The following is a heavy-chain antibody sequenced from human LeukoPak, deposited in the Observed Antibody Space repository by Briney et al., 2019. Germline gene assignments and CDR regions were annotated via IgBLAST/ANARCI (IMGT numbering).Heavy chain of an antibody. CDR1: GFTFSDYY. J-gene: IGHJ4*02. D-gene: IGHD2-21*02. V-gene: IGHV3-11*04. Sequence: GGSLRLSCAASGFTFSDYYMSWIRQAPGKGLEWVSYISSSGSTIYYADSVKGRFTISRDNAKNSLYLQMNSLRAEDTAVYYCARDAVRRRAYCGGDCYPAYWGQGTLVTVSS. CDR3: ARDAVRRRAYCGGDCYPAY. CDR2: ISSSGSTI.